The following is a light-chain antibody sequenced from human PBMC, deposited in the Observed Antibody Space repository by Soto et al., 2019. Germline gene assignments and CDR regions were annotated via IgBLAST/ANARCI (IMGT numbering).Light chain of an antibody. Sequence: QSMLTQPASVSGSPGQSITISCTGTSSDVGGYNYVSWYQQHPGKAPKLMIYDVSNRPSGVSNRFSGSKSGNTASLSISGLQAEDEADYYCSSYTSSSTRVFGTGTKVTVL. CDR1: SSDVGGYNY. V-gene: IGLV2-14*01. CDR2: DVS. CDR3: SSYTSSSTRV. J-gene: IGLJ1*01.